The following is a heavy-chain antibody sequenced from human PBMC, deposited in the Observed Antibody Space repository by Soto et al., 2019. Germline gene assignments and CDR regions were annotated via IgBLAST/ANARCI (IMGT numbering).Heavy chain of an antibody. CDR2: IYYSGST. CDR1: GGSISSGGYY. CDR3: ARISVSDDKPPHSTYYYYYYMDV. V-gene: IGHV4-31*03. J-gene: IGHJ6*03. Sequence: SETLSLTCTVSGGSISSGGYYWSWIRQHPGKGLEWIGYIYYSGSTYYNPSLKSRVTISVDTSKNQFSLKLSSGTAADTAVYYCARISVSDDKPPHSTYYYYYYMDVWGKGTTVTVSS. D-gene: IGHD3-9*01.